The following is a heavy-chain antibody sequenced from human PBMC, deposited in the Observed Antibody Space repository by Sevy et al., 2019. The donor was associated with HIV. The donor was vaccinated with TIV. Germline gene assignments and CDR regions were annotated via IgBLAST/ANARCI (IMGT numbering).Heavy chain of an antibody. Sequence: GGSLRRSCAASGFTVSSNYMSWVRQAPGKGLEWVSVIYSGGSTYYADSVKGRFTISRDNSKNTLYLQMNSLKAEDTAVYYCAREEWRYCSGGSCSEYFQHWGQGTLVTVSS. D-gene: IGHD2-15*01. J-gene: IGHJ1*01. V-gene: IGHV3-53*01. CDR3: AREEWRYCSGGSCSEYFQH. CDR2: IYSGGST. CDR1: GFTVSSNY.